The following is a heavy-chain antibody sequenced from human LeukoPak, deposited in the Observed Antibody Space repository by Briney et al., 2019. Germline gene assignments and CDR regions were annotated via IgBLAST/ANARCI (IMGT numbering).Heavy chain of an antibody. CDR3: ARDPRNKGFDP. D-gene: IGHD1/OR15-1a*01. V-gene: IGHV3-74*01. CDR2: INGDGSDT. CDR1: GFTFSGYW. Sequence: PGGSLRLSCAASGFTFSGYWMHWARQSPGKGLAWVSCINGDGSDTRYAHSVKGRFTISRDNAKNTLYLQMNNLRVEDTAVYYCARDPRNKGFDPWGQGTLVTVSS. J-gene: IGHJ5*02.